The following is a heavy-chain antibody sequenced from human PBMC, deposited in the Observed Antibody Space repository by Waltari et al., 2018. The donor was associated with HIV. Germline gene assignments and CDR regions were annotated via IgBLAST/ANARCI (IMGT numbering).Heavy chain of an antibody. CDR1: GFTFSSYG. D-gene: IGHD3-9*01. CDR2: IWYDGSNK. V-gene: IGHV3-33*01. J-gene: IGHJ4*02. Sequence: QLVESGGGVVQPGRSLRLSCAASGFTFSSYGMHWVRQAPGKGLEWVAVIWYDGSNKYYADSVKGRFTISRDNSKNTLYLQMNSLRAEDTAVYYCARDRTSLRYFDWLDYWGQGTLVTVSS. CDR3: ARDRTSLRYFDWLDY.